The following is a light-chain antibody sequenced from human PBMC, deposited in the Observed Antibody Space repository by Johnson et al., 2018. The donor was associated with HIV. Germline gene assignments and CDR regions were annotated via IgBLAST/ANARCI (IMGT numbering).Light chain of an antibody. J-gene: IGLJ1*01. CDR2: DNN. CDR1: SSNIGDNF. CDR3: GTWDTILRVLYV. Sequence: QSVLTQPPSVSAAPGQKVSISCSGNSSNIGDNFVSWYQLLPQTAPTLLIYDNNKRPSGIPDRFSGSKSGTSASLAITGIQTGDEAAYYCGTWDTILRVLYVFGTWTMVSIL. V-gene: IGLV1-51*01.